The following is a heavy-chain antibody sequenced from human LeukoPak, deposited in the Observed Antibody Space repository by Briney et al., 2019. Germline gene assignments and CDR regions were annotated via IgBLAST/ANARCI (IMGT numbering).Heavy chain of an antibody. CDR2: IYYSGTT. J-gene: IGHJ4*02. CDR1: GGSISSSDYW. CDR3: ARHRSAGISHAFDY. V-gene: IGHV4-39*01. D-gene: IGHD1-14*01. Sequence: SETLSLTCTVTGGSISSSDYWWNWLRQPPGKGLEWIGNIYYSGTTYSSPSLKTRVTMSIDTSPNQFSLSLTSVTAADTAVYYCARHRSAGISHAFDYWGQGILVTVSS.